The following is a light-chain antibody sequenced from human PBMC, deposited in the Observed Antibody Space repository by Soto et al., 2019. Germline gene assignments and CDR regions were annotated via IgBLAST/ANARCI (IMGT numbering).Light chain of an antibody. V-gene: IGKV3-20*01. CDR3: QQYGSSLIT. Sequence: EIVLTQSPGTLSLSPGERATLSCRASQSVSSSYLAWYQQKPGQAPRLLIYGASSRATGIPDRFSASGSGTDFTLTISGLEREDFAVYYCQQYGSSLITFGQGTRLEIK. CDR2: GAS. CDR1: QSVSSSY. J-gene: IGKJ5*01.